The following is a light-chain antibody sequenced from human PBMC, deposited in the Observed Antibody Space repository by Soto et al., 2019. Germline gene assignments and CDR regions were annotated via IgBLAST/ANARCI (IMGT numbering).Light chain of an antibody. J-gene: IGLJ2*01. CDR1: SSDVGNYNY. CDR3: SSYTSSNTLV. Sequence: QSALTQPASVSGSPGQSITISCTGTSSDVGNYNYVSWYQHHPGKAPKLMIHDVSNRPSGVSNRFSGSKSGNTASLTISGLQAEDEADYYCSSYTSSNTLVFGGGTKLTVL. CDR2: DVS. V-gene: IGLV2-14*03.